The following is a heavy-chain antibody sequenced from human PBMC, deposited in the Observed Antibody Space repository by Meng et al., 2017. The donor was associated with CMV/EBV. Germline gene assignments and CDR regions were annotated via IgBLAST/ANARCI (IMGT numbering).Heavy chain of an antibody. J-gene: IGHJ6*02. CDR3: ARNVDYGMDV. Sequence: GGSLRLSCAASGFTFSDYCMNWVRQAPGKGLEWVSSISSSSTIYYAESVKGRFTISRDNAKNTLYLQMNSLRAEDTAVYYCARNVDYGMDVWGQGTTVTVSS. CDR2: ISSSSTI. CDR1: GFTFSDYC. V-gene: IGHV3-69-1*01. D-gene: IGHD5-12*01.